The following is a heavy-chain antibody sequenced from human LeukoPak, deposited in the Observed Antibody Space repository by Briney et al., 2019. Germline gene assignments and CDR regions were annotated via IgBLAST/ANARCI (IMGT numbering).Heavy chain of an antibody. V-gene: IGHV3-30*02. J-gene: IGHJ3*02. D-gene: IGHD5-24*01. CDR3: AKARGDGYNDAFDM. Sequence: GGSLRLSCAASGFTFSKNGMHWVRQAPGKGLERMALIRYDTNNKYYADSVKGRFTISGDNSKLYLQMNSLRDEDTAVYYCAKARGDGYNDAFDMWGQGTMVTVSS. CDR2: IRYDTNNK. CDR1: GFTFSKNG.